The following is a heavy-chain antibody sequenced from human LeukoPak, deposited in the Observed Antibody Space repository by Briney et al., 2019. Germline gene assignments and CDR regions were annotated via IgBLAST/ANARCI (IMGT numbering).Heavy chain of an antibody. D-gene: IGHD3-16*02. CDR1: GFTLSSVA. Sequence: GGSLRRSWAASGFTLSSVAMPWVRQAPGKGLEWVSSSGTRSGTKYYADSVMGRFTISRDSAMNSVSLQINSLRAEDTAVYYCLLQMTYGELSDPDFRGQGTLVTVSS. V-gene: IGHV3-21*01. CDR3: LLQMTYGELSDPDF. J-gene: IGHJ4*02. CDR2: SGTRSGTK.